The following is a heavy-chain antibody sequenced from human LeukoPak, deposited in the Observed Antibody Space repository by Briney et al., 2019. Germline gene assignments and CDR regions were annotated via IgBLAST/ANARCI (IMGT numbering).Heavy chain of an antibody. CDR1: GFTFSSYA. V-gene: IGHV3-23*01. CDR3: AKTYYYDSSGYLDY. Sequence: PGGSLRLSCAASGFTFSSYAMSWVRQAPGKRLEWISAISGSGGSTYYADSVKGRFTISRDNSKNTLYLQMNSLGAEDTAVYYCAKTYYYDSSGYLDYWGQGTLVTVSS. J-gene: IGHJ4*02. CDR2: ISGSGGST. D-gene: IGHD3-22*01.